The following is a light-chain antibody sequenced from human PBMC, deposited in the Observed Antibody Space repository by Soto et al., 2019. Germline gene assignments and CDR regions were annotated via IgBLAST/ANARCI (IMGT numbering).Light chain of an antibody. Sequence: DIQMTQSPSMLSASVGDRVTISCRASQSIRSWLAWYQQKPGKAPKLLIFDASTVESGVPSRFSGRGSETEFTLTIRSLQPDEFATYYGPQYNSYSPATFGQGTKVEI. V-gene: IGKV1-5*01. CDR1: QSIRSW. CDR2: DAS. J-gene: IGKJ1*01. CDR3: PQYNSYSPAT.